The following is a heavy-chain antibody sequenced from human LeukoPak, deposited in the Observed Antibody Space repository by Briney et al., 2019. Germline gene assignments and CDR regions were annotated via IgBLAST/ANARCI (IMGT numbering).Heavy chain of an antibody. J-gene: IGHJ6*02. CDR1: GFTFSSYG. Sequence: PGGSLRLSCAVSGFTFSSYGMHWVRQAPGKGLEWVAVISYDGSNKYYADSVKGRFTISRDNSKNTLYLQMNSLRAEDTAVYYCAKVTIRFRVYYYGMDVWGQGTTVTVSS. CDR2: ISYDGSNK. V-gene: IGHV3-30*18. CDR3: AKVTIRFRVYYYGMDV. D-gene: IGHD2-2*02.